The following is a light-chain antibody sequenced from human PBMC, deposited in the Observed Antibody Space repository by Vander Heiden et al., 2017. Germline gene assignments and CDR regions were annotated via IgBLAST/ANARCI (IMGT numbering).Light chain of an antibody. CDR1: QSISSY. V-gene: IGKV1-39*01. J-gene: IGKJ4*01. CDR3: QQSYSTPPT. CDR2: AAS. Sequence: DIPLTQSPSSLSASVGDRVPITCRASQSISSYLNWYQQKPGKAPKLLIYAASSLQSGVPSRFSGSGSGTDFTLTISSLQPEDFATYYCQQSYSTPPTFGGGTKVEIK.